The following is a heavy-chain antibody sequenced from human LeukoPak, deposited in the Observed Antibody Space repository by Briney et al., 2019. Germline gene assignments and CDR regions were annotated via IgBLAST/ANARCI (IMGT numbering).Heavy chain of an antibody. CDR2: INKDGSEQ. D-gene: IGHD2-15*01. CDR3: AREYCSGGTCYSPGY. Sequence: PGGSLRLSCAASGFTFSNYWMSWVRQAPAKGLEWVANINKDGSEQYYVDSVGGRFIISRDNAKNSLYLQINSLRAEDTAVYYCAREYCSGGTCYSPGYWGQGTLVIVSS. J-gene: IGHJ4*02. CDR1: GFTFSNYW. V-gene: IGHV3-7*01.